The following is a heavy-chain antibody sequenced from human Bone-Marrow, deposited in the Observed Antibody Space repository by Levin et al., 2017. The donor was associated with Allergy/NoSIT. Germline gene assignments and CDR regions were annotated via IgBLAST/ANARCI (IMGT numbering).Heavy chain of an antibody. D-gene: IGHD3-9*01. Sequence: PGGSLRLSCAASGFTFSSSDIHWVRQAPGKGLEWVSYISSSGTTIYYADSVRGRFTISRDNARSSLHLQMNNLRDEDTAVYYCVRSAATFDWNDGYWGQGTLVTVSS. CDR1: GFTFSSSD. CDR3: VRSAATFDWNDGY. V-gene: IGHV3-48*02. CDR2: ISSSGTTI. J-gene: IGHJ4*02.